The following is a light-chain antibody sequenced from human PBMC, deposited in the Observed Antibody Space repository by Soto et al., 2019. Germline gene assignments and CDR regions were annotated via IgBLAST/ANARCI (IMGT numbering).Light chain of an antibody. Sequence: THTTLSPYSLSASVGDRVTITCLSSQSISSFLTWYQQKPGKAPNLLIYDASSLESGVPSRFSGSGSGTEFTLTISSLQPDDFATYYCQQYNSYSRTFGQGTKVEIK. V-gene: IGKV1-5*01. J-gene: IGKJ1*01. CDR2: DAS. CDR3: QQYNSYSRT. CDR1: QSISSF.